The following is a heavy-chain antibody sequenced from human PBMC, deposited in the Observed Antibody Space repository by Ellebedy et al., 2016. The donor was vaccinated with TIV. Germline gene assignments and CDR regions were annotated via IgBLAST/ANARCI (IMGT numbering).Heavy chain of an antibody. J-gene: IGHJ4*02. CDR1: GFTFSSYA. D-gene: IGHD3-16*01. CDR3: AKRGLNYDYVWGAYTAPDH. Sequence: PGGSLRLSCAASGFTFSSYALSWVRQAPGKGLEWVSGILDSSNTYYADSVKGRFAISRDDRKNTLYLQMNSLRAEDTAVYYCAKRGLNYDYVWGAYTAPDHWGQGTLVTVSS. V-gene: IGHV3-23*01. CDR2: ILDSSNT.